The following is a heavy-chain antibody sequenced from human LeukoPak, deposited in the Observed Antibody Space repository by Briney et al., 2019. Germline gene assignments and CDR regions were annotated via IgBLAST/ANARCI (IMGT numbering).Heavy chain of an antibody. J-gene: IGHJ5*02. D-gene: IGHD3-10*01. CDR1: GGSISSYY. V-gene: IGHV4-59*12. CDR2: IYYSGST. Sequence: PSETLSLTCTVSGGSISSYYWSWIRQPPGKGLEWMGYIYYSGSTNYNPSLKSRVTISVDTSKNQFSLQLSSVTPEDTAVYYCARSGLWFGELTVLSGWFDPWGQGTLVTVSS. CDR3: ARSGLWFGELTVLSGWFDP.